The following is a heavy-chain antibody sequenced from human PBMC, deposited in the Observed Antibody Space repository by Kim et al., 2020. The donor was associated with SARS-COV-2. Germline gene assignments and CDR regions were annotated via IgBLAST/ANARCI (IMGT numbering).Heavy chain of an antibody. D-gene: IGHD7-27*01. J-gene: IGHJ4*02. V-gene: IGHV4-59*01. Sequence: NYNPSLKSRVTISVDTSKNQFSLKLSSVTAADTAVYYCARMESHWGLIDYWGQGTLVTVSS. CDR3: ARMESHWGLIDY.